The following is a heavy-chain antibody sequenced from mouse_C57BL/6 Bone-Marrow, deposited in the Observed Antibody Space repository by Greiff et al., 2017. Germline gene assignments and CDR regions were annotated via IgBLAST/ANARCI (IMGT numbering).Heavy chain of an antibody. V-gene: IGHV1-50*01. D-gene: IGHD2-14*01. CDR3: ARFRSYFDY. Sequence: VQLQQSGAELVKPGASVKLSCKASGYTFTSYWMQWVKQRPGQGLEWIGEIDPSDSYTNYNEKFKGKATLTADTSSSTAHMHLSSLTSEDSAVYDCARFRSYFDYWGQGTTLTVSS. J-gene: IGHJ2*01. CDR2: IDPSDSYT. CDR1: GYTFTSYW.